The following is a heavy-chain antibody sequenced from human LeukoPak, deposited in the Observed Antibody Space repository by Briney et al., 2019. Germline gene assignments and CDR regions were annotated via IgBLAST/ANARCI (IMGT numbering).Heavy chain of an antibody. V-gene: IGHV4-39*01. CDR3: ARQTGYFDH. CDR1: GGSISSSSYY. CDR2: IYYSGST. J-gene: IGHJ4*02. D-gene: IGHD3-9*01. Sequence: PSETLSLTCTVSGGSISSSSYYWGWIRQPPGKGLEWIGSIYYSGSTYYNPSLKSRVTISVDTSKNQFSLKLSSVTAADTAVYYCARQTGYFDHWGQGTLVTVSS.